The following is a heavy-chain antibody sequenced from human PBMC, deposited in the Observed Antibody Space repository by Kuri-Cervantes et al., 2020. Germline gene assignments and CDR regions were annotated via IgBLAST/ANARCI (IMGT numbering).Heavy chain of an antibody. CDR2: ISWDGGST. Sequence: GGSLRLSCAASGFTFDDYAMHWVRQAPGKGLEWVSLISWDGGSTYYADSVKGRFTISRDNSKNSLYLQMNSLRTEDTALYYCAKDIWGYSYGNYFDYWGQGTLVTVSS. CDR1: GFTFDDYA. CDR3: AKDIWGYSYGNYFDY. J-gene: IGHJ4*02. V-gene: IGHV3-43*01. D-gene: IGHD5-18*01.